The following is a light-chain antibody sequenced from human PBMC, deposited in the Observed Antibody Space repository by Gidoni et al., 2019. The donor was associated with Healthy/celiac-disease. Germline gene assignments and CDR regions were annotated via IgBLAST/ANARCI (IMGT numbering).Light chain of an antibody. Sequence: QSALTQPPSASGSPGQSVTISCTGTSSDVGGYHYVSWYQQHPGKAPKLMIYEVSKRPSGVPDRVSGCKSGNTASLTVSGLQAEDEADYYCSSYAGSNNFVVFGGGTKLT. V-gene: IGLV2-8*01. J-gene: IGLJ2*01. CDR1: SSDVGGYHY. CDR2: EVS. CDR3: SSYAGSNNFVV.